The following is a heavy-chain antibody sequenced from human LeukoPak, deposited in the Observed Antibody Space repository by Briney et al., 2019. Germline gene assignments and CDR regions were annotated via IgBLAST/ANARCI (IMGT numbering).Heavy chain of an antibody. CDR3: ARQDGGVYYDFWSGYYSSWFDP. J-gene: IGHJ5*02. CDR1: GGSISSSSYY. V-gene: IGHV4-39*01. CDR2: IYYSGST. Sequence: PSETLSLTCTVSGGSISSSSYYWGWIRQPPGKGLERIGSIYYSGSTYYNPSLKSRVTISVDTSKNQFSLKLSSVTAADTAVYYCARQDGGVYYDFWSGYYSSWFDPWGQGTLVTVSS. D-gene: IGHD3-3*01.